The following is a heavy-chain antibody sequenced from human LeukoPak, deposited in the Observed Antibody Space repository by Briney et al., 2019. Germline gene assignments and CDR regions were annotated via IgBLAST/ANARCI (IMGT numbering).Heavy chain of an antibody. D-gene: IGHD3-3*01. CDR1: GGSISSYY. J-gene: IGHJ5*02. V-gene: IGHV4-4*07. CDR3: ARVAFWSGPMGWFDP. CDR2: IYTSGST. Sequence: TSETLSLTRTVSGGSISSYYWSWIRQPAGKGLEWIGRIYTSGSTNYNPSLKSRVTMSVDTSKNQFTLKLSSVTAADTAVYYCARVAFWSGPMGWFDPWGQGTLVTVSS.